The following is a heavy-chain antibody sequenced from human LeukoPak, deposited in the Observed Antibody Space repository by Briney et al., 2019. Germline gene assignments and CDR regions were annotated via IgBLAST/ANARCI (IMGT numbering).Heavy chain of an antibody. CDR3: AKDVWGDY. V-gene: IGHV3-23*01. J-gene: IGHJ4*02. Sequence: GGSLRLSCAASGFTFSNSAMSWVRQAPGKGLEWVSDISGSGGSTYYAYSVKGHFTISIDNSKNTLYLQMNSLRAEDTAVYYCAKDVWGDYWGQGTLVTVSS. CDR1: GFTFSNSA. D-gene: IGHD3-16*01. CDR2: ISGSGGST.